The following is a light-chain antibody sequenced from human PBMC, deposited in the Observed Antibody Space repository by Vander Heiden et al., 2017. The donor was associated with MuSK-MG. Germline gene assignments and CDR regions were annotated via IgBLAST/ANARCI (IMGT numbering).Light chain of an antibody. CDR1: QSLLHSNGYNY. Sequence: DIVMTQSPLSLPVTPGAPASIACRSSQSLLHSNGYNYLDWYLQKPGQSPQLLIYLGSNRASGVPDRFSGRGSGTDFTLKIRRVEAEDVGVYCGMQALKTPPSRFDQGANVEIK. CDR2: LGS. V-gene: IGKV2-28*01. J-gene: IGKJ1*01. CDR3: MQALKTPPSR.